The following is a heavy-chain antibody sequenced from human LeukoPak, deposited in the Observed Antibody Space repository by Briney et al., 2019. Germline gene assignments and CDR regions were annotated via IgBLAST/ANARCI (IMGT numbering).Heavy chain of an antibody. CDR3: ARRGVQWQDGYYYYMDV. J-gene: IGHJ6*03. CDR1: GYTFTGYY. CDR2: INPNSGGT. D-gene: IGHD6-19*01. V-gene: IGHV1-2*02. Sequence: GASVKVSCKASGYTFTGYYMHWVRQAPGQGLEWMGWINPNSGGTNYAQKFQGRVTMTRDTPISTAYMELSRLRSDDTAVYYCARRGVQWQDGYYYYMDVWGKGTTVTVSS.